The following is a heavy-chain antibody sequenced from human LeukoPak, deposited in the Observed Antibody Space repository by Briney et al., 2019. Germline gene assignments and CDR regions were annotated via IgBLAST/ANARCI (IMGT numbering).Heavy chain of an antibody. D-gene: IGHD2-2*01. CDR3: ASNDITSMTLAGMNDGMDV. CDR2: ISSSSYI. J-gene: IGHJ6*02. Sequence: GGSLRLSCAASGFTFSSYSMNWVRQAPGKGLEWVSSISSSSYIYYADSVKGRFTISRDNAKNSLYLQMNSLRAEDTAVYYCASNDITSMTLAGMNDGMDVWGQGTTVTVSS. V-gene: IGHV3-21*04. CDR1: GFTFSSYS.